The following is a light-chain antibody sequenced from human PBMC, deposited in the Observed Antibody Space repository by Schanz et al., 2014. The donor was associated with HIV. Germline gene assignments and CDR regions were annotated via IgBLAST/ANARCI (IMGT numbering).Light chain of an antibody. Sequence: IVLTQSPGTLSLSPGERATLSCRASQSVSSSYLAWYQQKPGQAPGLLIYGASSRATGIPDRFSGSGSGTEFTLTISRLEPEDFAVYFCQQYNNWTPWTFGQGTKVESK. CDR3: QQYNNWTPWT. V-gene: IGKV3-20*01. CDR2: GAS. CDR1: QSVSSSY. J-gene: IGKJ1*01.